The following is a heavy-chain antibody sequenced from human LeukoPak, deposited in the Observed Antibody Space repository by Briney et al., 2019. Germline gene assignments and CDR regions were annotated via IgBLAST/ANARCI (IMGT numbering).Heavy chain of an antibody. V-gene: IGHV4-34*01. CDR1: GGSFSGYY. D-gene: IGHD4/OR15-4a*01. CDR3: ARAPTMVDAADAFDI. Sequence: SETLSLTCAVYGGSFSGYYWSWIRQPPGKGLEWIGEINHSGSTNYNPSLKSRDTISVDTSKNQFSLKLSSVTAADTAVYYCARAPTMVDAADAFDIWGQGTMVTVSS. CDR2: INHSGST. J-gene: IGHJ3*02.